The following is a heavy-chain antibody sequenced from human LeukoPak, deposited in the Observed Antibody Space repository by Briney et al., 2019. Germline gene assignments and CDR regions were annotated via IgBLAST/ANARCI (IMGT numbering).Heavy chain of an antibody. D-gene: IGHD4-11*01. CDR3: TRRGTGYSNSYWYFDL. J-gene: IGHJ2*01. V-gene: IGHV3-73*01. CDR1: GFTFSGSA. Sequence: QPGGSLRLSCAASGFTFSGSAMHWVRQASGKGLEWVGRIRSKANSYATAYAASVKGRFTISRDDSKNTAYLQMNSLKTEDTAVYYCTRRGTGYSNSYWYFDLWGRGTLVTVSS. CDR2: IRSKANSYAT.